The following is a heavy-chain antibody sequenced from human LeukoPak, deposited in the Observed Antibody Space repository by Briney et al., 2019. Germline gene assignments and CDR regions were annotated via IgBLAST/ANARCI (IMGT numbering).Heavy chain of an antibody. Sequence: PGGSLRLSCAASGFLFSRYWMSWVRQAPGKGLEWVANIKEDGSEKYYVESMKGRFTISRDNVKNSLYLQINSLRAEDTAVYYCARGNRYSDYWGQGTLVTVSS. CDR1: GFLFSRYW. V-gene: IGHV3-7*01. D-gene: IGHD1-1*01. J-gene: IGHJ4*02. CDR2: IKEDGSEK. CDR3: ARGNRYSDY.